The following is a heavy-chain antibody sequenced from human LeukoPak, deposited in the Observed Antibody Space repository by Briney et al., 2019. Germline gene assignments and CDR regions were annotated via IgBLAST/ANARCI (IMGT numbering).Heavy chain of an antibody. Sequence: PSETLSLTCTVSGGSISSSSYYWGWIRQPPGKGLEWIGYIYYSGSTYYNPSLKSRVTISVDTSKNQFSLKLSSVTAADTAVYYCATVGGSGSGFDYWGQGTLVTVSS. CDR3: ATVGGSGSGFDY. CDR2: IYYSGST. V-gene: IGHV4-30-4*08. CDR1: GGSISSSSYY. J-gene: IGHJ4*02. D-gene: IGHD3-10*01.